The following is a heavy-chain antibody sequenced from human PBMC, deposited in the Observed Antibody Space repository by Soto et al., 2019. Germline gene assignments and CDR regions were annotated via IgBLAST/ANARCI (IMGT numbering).Heavy chain of an antibody. J-gene: IGHJ6*02. Sequence: QITLKESGPTLVKPTQTLTLTCTFSAFSLSTGGVGVGWIRQPPGKALEWLALIYWDDDKRYSPSLRSRLTITKDTAKNQVVLTMTNMDTVDTATYYCIQSRCGGDCLQSYASSDYYGMDVWGQGTTVTVSS. D-gene: IGHD2-21*02. V-gene: IGHV2-5*02. CDR1: AFSLSTGGVG. CDR2: IYWDDDK. CDR3: IQSRCGGDCLQSYASSDYYGMDV.